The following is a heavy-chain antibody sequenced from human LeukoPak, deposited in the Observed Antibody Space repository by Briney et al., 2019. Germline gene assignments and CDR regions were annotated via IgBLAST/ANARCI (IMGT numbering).Heavy chain of an antibody. CDR2: IYYSGST. J-gene: IGHJ4*02. CDR3: ARDYCSTTSRSYSDS. V-gene: IGHV4-39*07. D-gene: IGHD2-2*01. Sequence: PSETLSLTCTVSGGSISSSSYYWGWIRQPPGKGLEWIGSIYYSGSTYYNPSLKSRVTISVDTSKNQFSLKLSSVTAADTAVYYCARDYCSTTSRSYSDSWGQGTLVTVSS. CDR1: GGSISSSSYY.